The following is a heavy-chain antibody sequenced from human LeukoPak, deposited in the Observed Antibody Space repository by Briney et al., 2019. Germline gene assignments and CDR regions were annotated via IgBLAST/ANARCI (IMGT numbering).Heavy chain of an antibody. CDR1: GGSISSYY. CDR3: ARALLYCSSTSCYPAGMDV. J-gene: IGHJ6*02. D-gene: IGHD2-2*01. V-gene: IGHV4-59*01. Sequence: PSETLSLTCTVSGGSISSYYWSWIRQPPGKGLEWIGYINYSGSTNYNPSLKSRVTISVDTSKNQFSLKLSSVTAADTAVYYCARALLYCSSTSCYPAGMDVWGQGTTVTVSS. CDR2: INYSGST.